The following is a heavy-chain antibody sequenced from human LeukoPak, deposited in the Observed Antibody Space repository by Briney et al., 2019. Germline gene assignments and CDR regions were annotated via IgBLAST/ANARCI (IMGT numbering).Heavy chain of an antibody. D-gene: IGHD3-3*01. V-gene: IGHV4-39*07. CDR2: IYYSGST. J-gene: IGHJ4*02. CDR3: ARCIRADYDFWSGYYSD. Sequence: PSETLSLTCTVSGGSISSSSYYWGWIRQPPGKGLEWIGSIYYSGSTYYNPSLKSRVTISVDTSKNQFFLKLSSVTAADTAVYYCARCIRADYDFWSGYYSDWGQGTLVTVSS. CDR1: GGSISSSSYY.